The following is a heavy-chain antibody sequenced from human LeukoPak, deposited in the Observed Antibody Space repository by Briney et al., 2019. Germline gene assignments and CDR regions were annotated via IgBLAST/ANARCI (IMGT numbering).Heavy chain of an antibody. V-gene: IGHV4-59*01. CDR1: GGTISSYY. Sequence: SETLSLTCTVSGGTISSYYWSWIRQPPGKGLEWIGYIYYSGSTNYKPSLKSRVTISVDTSKNQFSLKLSSVTAADTAVYYCARASSGWYNWFDPWGQGTLVTISS. J-gene: IGHJ5*02. D-gene: IGHD6-19*01. CDR3: ARASSGWYNWFDP. CDR2: IYYSGST.